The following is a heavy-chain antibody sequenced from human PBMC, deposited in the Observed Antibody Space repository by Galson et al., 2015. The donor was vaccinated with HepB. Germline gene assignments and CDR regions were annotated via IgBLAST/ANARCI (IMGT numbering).Heavy chain of an antibody. CDR3: SRVLGQANF. D-gene: IGHD7-27*01. J-gene: IGHJ4*02. CDR1: GFTFSDYW. Sequence: SLRLSCAASGFTFSDYWMHWVRQTPGKGLVWVSRITGDGGTSSYADSVKGRFTISRDNAKNTLYLQMNSLRVDDTAVYYCSRVLGQANFWGQGTLVTVSS. V-gene: IGHV3-74*01. CDR2: ITGDGGTS.